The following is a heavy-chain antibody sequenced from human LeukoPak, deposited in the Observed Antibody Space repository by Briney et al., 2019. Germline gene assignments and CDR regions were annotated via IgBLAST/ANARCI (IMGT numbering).Heavy chain of an antibody. V-gene: IGHV3-30*01. D-gene: IGHD2-2*01. CDR1: GFTFSSYA. J-gene: IGHJ4*02. CDR3: ARGDQVVPAAINGY. CDR2: ISYDGSNK. Sequence: GGSLRLSCAASGFTFSSYAMHWVRQAPGKGLEWVAVISYDGSNKYYADCVKGRFTISRDNSKNTLYLQMNSLRAEDTAVYYCARGDQVVPAAINGYWGQGTLVTVSS.